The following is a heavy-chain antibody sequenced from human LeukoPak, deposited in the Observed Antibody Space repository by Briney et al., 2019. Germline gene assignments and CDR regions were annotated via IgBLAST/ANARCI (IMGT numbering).Heavy chain of an antibody. CDR3: ARDPTYYDILTGSFDY. J-gene: IGHJ4*02. Sequence: GGSLRLSCAASGFTFSSYSMNWVRQAPGKGLEWVSSISSSSSYIYYVDSVKGRFTISRDNAKNSLYLQMNSLRAEDTAVYYCARDPTYYDILTGSFDYWGQGTLVTVSS. CDR2: ISSSSSYI. D-gene: IGHD3-9*01. CDR1: GFTFSSYS. V-gene: IGHV3-21*01.